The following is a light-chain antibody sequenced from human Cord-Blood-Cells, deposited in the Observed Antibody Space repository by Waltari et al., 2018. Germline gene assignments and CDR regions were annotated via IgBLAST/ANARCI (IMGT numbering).Light chain of an antibody. CDR2: DVS. CDR1: SSDVGGYNY. Sequence: QSALTQPASVSGSPGQSITTSCTGTSSDVGGYNYVSWYQQHPGKAPKLMIYDVSNRPSGVSNRFSGSMSGNTASLTISGLQAEDEADYYCSSYTSSSTLVFGGGTKLTVL. V-gene: IGLV2-14*01. CDR3: SSYTSSSTLV. J-gene: IGLJ3*02.